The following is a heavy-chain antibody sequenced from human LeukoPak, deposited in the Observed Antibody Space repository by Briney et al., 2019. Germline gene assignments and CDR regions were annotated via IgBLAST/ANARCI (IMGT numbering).Heavy chain of an antibody. J-gene: IGHJ4*02. Sequence: PGGSLRLSCTASGFICSDYAMNWLRQAPGKALEWVSTISGGGGSTYYADSVKGRFTISRDNSKNTLYLQVNSLRAEDTAVYYCVKESDEYSSSSSDYWGQGTLVTVSS. CDR3: VKESDEYSSSSSDY. D-gene: IGHD6-6*01. CDR2: ISGGGGST. CDR1: GFICSDYA. V-gene: IGHV3-23*01.